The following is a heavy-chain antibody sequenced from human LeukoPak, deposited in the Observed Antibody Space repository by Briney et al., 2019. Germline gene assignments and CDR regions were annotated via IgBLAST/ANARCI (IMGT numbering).Heavy chain of an antibody. CDR1: GYTFTGYY. CDR2: INPNSGGT. CDR3: ARDQDGTVWFDY. V-gene: IGHV1-2*02. J-gene: IGHJ4*02. Sequence: ASVKVSCKASGYTFTGYYMHWLRQAPGQGLEWMGWINPNSGGTNYAQKFQGRVTMTRDTSISTAYMELSRLRSDDTAVYYCARDQDGTVWFDYWGQGTLVTVSS. D-gene: IGHD3/OR15-3a*01.